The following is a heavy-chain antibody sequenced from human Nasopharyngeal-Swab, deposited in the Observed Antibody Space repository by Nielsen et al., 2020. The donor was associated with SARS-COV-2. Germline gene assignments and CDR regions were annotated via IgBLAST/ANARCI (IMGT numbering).Heavy chain of an antibody. CDR2: ISSSSSYI. J-gene: IGHJ6*02. CDR3: ARDPGPADYDFWSGYPGGMDV. Sequence: GESLKIPCAASGFTFSSYSMNWVRQAPGKGLEWVSSISSSSSYIYYADSVKGRFTISRDNAKNSLYLQMNSLRAEDTAVYYCARDPGPADYDFWSGYPGGMDVWGQGTTVTVSS. V-gene: IGHV3-21*01. CDR1: GFTFSSYS. D-gene: IGHD3-3*01.